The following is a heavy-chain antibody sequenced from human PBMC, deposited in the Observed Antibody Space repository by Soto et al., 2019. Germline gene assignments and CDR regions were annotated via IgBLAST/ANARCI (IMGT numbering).Heavy chain of an antibody. J-gene: IGHJ6*02. V-gene: IGHV4-39*01. CDR2: IYSSENT. CDR1: GASVSSSTYS. D-gene: IGHD2-2*03. Sequence: SDTLSLTCTVSGASVSSSTYSWGWIRQSPGQGLEWIGTIYSSENTYYNPSLLSRVTISVDTSKNEFSLKLSSVTAADTADYYCARLNGYCISTNCHGYYGMDVWGQGTTVT. CDR3: ARLNGYCISTNCHGYYGMDV.